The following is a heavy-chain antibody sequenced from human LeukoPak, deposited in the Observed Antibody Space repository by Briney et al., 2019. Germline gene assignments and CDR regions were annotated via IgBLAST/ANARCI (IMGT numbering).Heavy chain of an antibody. CDR1: GFTFSSYE. Sequence: GGSLRLSCAASGFTFSSYEMNWVRQAPGKGLEWVSYISSSGSTIYYADSVKGRFTISRDNAKNSLYLQMNSLRAEDTALYYCAKDMYSSSWTAPMIDYWGQGTLVTVSS. V-gene: IGHV3-48*03. D-gene: IGHD6-13*01. J-gene: IGHJ4*02. CDR3: AKDMYSSSWTAPMIDY. CDR2: ISSSGSTI.